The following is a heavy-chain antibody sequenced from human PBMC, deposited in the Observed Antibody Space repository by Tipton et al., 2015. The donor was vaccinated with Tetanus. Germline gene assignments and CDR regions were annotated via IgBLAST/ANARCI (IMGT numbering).Heavy chain of an antibody. CDR3: ARDSTYLFDY. D-gene: IGHD2-2*01. J-gene: IGHJ4*02. CDR2: IKQDGSAK. Sequence: LSLTCAASGFTFSSYWMSWVRQAPGKGLEWVANIKQDGSAKYYVDSVKGRFTISRDNAKNSLYLQMNSLRAEDTAVYYCARDSTYLFDYWDQGTLVTVSS. CDR1: GFTFSSYW. V-gene: IGHV3-7*01.